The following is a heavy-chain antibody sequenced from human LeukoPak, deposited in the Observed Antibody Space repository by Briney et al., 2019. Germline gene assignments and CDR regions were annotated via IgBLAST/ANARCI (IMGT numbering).Heavy chain of an antibody. D-gene: IGHD6-19*01. CDR3: ARHSGSGWQALGY. CDR1: GYTFSNYG. Sequence: ASVKVSCKASGYTFSNYGISWVQQAPGLGLEWMGWTSYNGNTNYAQKFQDRVTMTTDTSTTTAYMELRSLESDDTAVYYCARHSGSGWQALGYWGQGTLVTVSS. J-gene: IGHJ4*02. V-gene: IGHV1-18*04. CDR2: TSYNGNT.